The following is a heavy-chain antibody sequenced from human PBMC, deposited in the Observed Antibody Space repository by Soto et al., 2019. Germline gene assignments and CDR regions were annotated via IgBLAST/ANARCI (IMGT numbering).Heavy chain of an antibody. CDR2: IYYSGST. J-gene: IGHJ6*02. CDR3: ARVRGSGWPGRDYYYYGMDV. CDR1: GGSISSGDYY. Sequence: QVQLQESGPGLVKPSQTLSLTCTVSGGSISSGDYYWSWIRQPPGKGLEWIGYIYYSGSTHYNPSLKSRVTISVDTSKNQFSLKLSSVTAADTAVYYCARVRGSGWPGRDYYYYGMDVWGQGTTVTVSS. V-gene: IGHV4-30-4*01. D-gene: IGHD6-19*01.